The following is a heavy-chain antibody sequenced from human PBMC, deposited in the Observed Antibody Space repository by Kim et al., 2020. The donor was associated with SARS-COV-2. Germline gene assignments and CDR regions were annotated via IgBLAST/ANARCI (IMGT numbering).Heavy chain of an antibody. CDR3: TTEGAI. V-gene: IGHV3-15*01. Sequence: TDGGTTDYAAPVKGRFTISRVDSKNTLYLQMNSLKTEDTAVYYCTTEGAIWGRGTLVTVSS. J-gene: IGHJ4*02. CDR2: TDGGTT.